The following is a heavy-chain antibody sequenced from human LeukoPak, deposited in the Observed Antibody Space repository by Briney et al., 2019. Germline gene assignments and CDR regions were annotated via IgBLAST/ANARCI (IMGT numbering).Heavy chain of an antibody. J-gene: IGHJ5*02. CDR1: GGTFSSYA. Sequence: ASVKVSCKASGGTFSSYAISWVRQAPGQGLEWMGGIIPIFGTANYAQKFQGRVTITADESTSAAYMELSSLRSEDTAVYYCAREGENDFWSGRQNWFDPWGQGTLVTVSS. V-gene: IGHV1-69*13. D-gene: IGHD3-3*01. CDR3: AREGENDFWSGRQNWFDP. CDR2: IIPIFGTA.